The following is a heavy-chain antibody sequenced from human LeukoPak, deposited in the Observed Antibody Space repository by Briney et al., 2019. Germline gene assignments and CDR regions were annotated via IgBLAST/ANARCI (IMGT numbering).Heavy chain of an antibody. CDR3: TKDLIAAGEY. V-gene: IGHV3-23*01. Sequence: SGGSLRLSCAASGFTFSNYAMSWVRQAPGTGLEWVSGISINGGSTYYAVSVKGRFTISRDTSKNTLYLQMNSLRAEDTAVYYCTKDLIAAGEYWGQGTPVTVSP. CDR2: ISINGGST. D-gene: IGHD6-13*01. CDR1: GFTFSNYA. J-gene: IGHJ4*02.